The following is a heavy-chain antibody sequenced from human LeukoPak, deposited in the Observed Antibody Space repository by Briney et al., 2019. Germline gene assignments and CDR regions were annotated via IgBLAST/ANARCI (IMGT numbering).Heavy chain of an antibody. V-gene: IGHV3-21*04. D-gene: IGHD3-10*01. CDR2: ISSSSSYI. CDR3: ARGSGSYGDPDY. J-gene: IGHJ4*02. CDR1: GFTFSSYS. Sequence: GGSLRLSCAASGFTFSSYSMNWVRQAPGKGLEWVSSISSSSSYIYYADSVKGRFTISRDNAKNSLYLQMNSLRAEDTALYYCARGSGSYGDPDYWGQGTLVTVSS.